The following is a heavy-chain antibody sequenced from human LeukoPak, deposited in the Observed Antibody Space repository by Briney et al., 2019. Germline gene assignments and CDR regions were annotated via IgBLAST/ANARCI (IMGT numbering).Heavy chain of an antibody. CDR2: IIPIFGTA. Sequence: SVKVSCKASGGTFSSYAISWVRQAPGRGLEWMGGIIPIFGTANYAQKFQGRVTITADESTSTAYMELSNLRSEDTAVYYCASRQDYYDSTGYYSPLFDYWGQGTLVTVSS. V-gene: IGHV1-69*13. CDR1: GGTFSSYA. CDR3: ASRQDYYDSTGYYSPLFDY. D-gene: IGHD3-22*01. J-gene: IGHJ4*02.